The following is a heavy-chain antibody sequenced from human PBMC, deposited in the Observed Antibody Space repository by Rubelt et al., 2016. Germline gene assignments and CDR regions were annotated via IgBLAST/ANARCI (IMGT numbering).Heavy chain of an antibody. Sequence: GTGLEWIGYIFYSGSTNYNPSLKSRVTISVDTSKNQFSLKLSSVTAADTAVYYCARHASGANSYYDYWGQGTLVTVSS. D-gene: IGHD4-11*01. CDR3: ARHASGANSYYDY. CDR2: IFYSGST. V-gene: IGHV4-59*08. J-gene: IGHJ4*02.